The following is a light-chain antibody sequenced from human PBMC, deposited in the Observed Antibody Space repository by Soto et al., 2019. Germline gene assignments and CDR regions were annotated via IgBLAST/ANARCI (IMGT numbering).Light chain of an antibody. J-gene: IGLJ2*01. Sequence: QSALTQPASVSGSPGQSITISCTGTSSDIGGYDYVSWYQQHPGKAPKLVIYAVSNRPSGVSNRFSGSKSGNTASLTISGLLAEDEADYYCNSYTSITTLGVFGGGTKLTVL. CDR1: SSDIGGYDY. CDR3: NSYTSITTLGV. CDR2: AVS. V-gene: IGLV2-14*01.